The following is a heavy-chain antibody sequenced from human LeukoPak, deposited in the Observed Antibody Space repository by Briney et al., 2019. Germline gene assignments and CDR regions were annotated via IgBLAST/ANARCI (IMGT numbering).Heavy chain of an antibody. CDR3: AKDGVFTIPYMDV. CDR2: IRYDGSNK. D-gene: IGHD3-9*01. J-gene: IGHJ6*03. Sequence: TGGSLRLSCEASGFNFNTYGMHWVRQAPGKGLEWVAFIRYDGSNKEYADSVKGRFTISRDNSKNTLYLQMNSLRAEDTAVFYCAKDGVFTIPYMDVWGKGTTVTISS. V-gene: IGHV3-30*02. CDR1: GFNFNTYG.